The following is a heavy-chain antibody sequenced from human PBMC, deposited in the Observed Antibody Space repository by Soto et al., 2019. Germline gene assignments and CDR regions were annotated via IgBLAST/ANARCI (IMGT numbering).Heavy chain of an antibody. Sequence: SVKVSCKASGYTSADFGISWVRQAPGQGLEWMGWVSGNNGASNPAPKVQGRITMTLDTSTGVSYMALRSLRSDDTAIYYCVRDQKYFRVNGNWFDSWGQGTLVTVSS. CDR3: VRDQKYFRVNGNWFDS. V-gene: IGHV1-18*04. D-gene: IGHD2-2*01. J-gene: IGHJ5*01. CDR1: GYTSADFG. CDR2: VSGNNGAS.